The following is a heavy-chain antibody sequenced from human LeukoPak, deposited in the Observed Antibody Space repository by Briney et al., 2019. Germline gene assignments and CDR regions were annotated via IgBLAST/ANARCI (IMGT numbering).Heavy chain of an antibody. J-gene: IGHJ4*02. Sequence: SETLSLTCTVSGGSISSYYWSWIRQPPGKGLEWIGYIYYSGNTNYNPSLKSRVTISVDTSKNQFSLKLNSVTAADTAVYYCARGSLLYYFDYWGQGALVTVSS. CDR2: IYYSGNT. D-gene: IGHD4-23*01. CDR1: GGSISSYY. CDR3: ARGSLLYYFDY. V-gene: IGHV4-59*08.